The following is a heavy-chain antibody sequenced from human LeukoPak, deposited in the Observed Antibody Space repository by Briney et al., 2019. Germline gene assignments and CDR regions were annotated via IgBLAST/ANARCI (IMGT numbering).Heavy chain of an antibody. Sequence: PSETLSLTCTVSGDSINSYHWSWIRQPAGKGLEWIGRIHMSGSTNYNTSLRSRVAISMDNYKNQFSLKLKSVTAADTAVYYCARDDSSRDDSGGYHYWGQGTLVTISS. CDR1: GDSINSYH. D-gene: IGHD3-22*01. CDR2: IHMSGST. CDR3: ARDDSSRDDSGGYHY. V-gene: IGHV4-4*07. J-gene: IGHJ4*02.